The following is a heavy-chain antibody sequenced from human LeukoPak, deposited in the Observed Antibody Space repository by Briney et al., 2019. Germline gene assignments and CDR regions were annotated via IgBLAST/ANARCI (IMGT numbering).Heavy chain of an antibody. D-gene: IGHD2-21*02. CDR3: ARFTAIGFFPFDY. CDR2: IYYSGST. J-gene: IGHJ4*02. V-gene: IGHV4-39*01. Sequence: SETLSLTCTVSGGSISSSSYYWGWIRQPPGKGLEWIGSIYYSGSTYYNPSLKSRVTISVDTSKNQFSLKLSSVTAADTAVYYCARFTAIGFFPFDYWGQGTLVTVSS. CDR1: GGSISSSSYY.